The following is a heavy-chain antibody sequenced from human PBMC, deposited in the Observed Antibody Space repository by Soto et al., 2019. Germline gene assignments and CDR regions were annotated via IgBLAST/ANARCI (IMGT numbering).Heavy chain of an antibody. Sequence: QVQLVQSGAEVKEPGASVKVSCKASGYTFTIYHMHWVRQAPGQGLEWMGWINPDSGDTKYAQKFRGGVTMTRDTSISTVYMELSRLRSDDTAVYYCAREIRSGYYKYWYFDLWGRGTLVTVSS. J-gene: IGHJ2*01. CDR1: GYTFTIYH. CDR3: AREIRSGYYKYWYFDL. V-gene: IGHV1-2*02. CDR2: INPDSGDT. D-gene: IGHD3-3*01.